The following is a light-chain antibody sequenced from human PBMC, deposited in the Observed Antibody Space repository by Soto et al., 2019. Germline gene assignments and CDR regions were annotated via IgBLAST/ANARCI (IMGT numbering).Light chain of an antibody. CDR2: DGS. CDR1: NIGSKS. CDR3: QVWDSSSDNQGYV. V-gene: IGLV3-21*02. Sequence: SYDLTQPPSVSVAPGQTARITCGGSNIGSKSVHWYQQKPGQAPVLVVYDGSDRPSGIPERFSGSNSGNTATLTISRVEAGDEADYYCQVWDSSSDNQGYVFGTGTKVTVL. J-gene: IGLJ1*01.